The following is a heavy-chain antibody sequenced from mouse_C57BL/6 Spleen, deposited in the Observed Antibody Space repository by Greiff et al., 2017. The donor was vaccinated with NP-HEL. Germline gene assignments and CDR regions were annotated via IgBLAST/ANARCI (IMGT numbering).Heavy chain of an antibody. J-gene: IGHJ3*01. Sequence: QVQLQQPGAELVKPGASVKVSCKASGYTFTSYWMHWVKQRPGQGLEWIGRIHPSDSDTNYNQKFKGKATLTVDKSSSTAYMQLSSLTSEDSAVYYCAISDSNYWFAYWGQGTLVTVSA. CDR3: AISDSNYWFAY. D-gene: IGHD2-5*01. CDR1: GYTFTSYW. CDR2: IHPSDSDT. V-gene: IGHV1-74*01.